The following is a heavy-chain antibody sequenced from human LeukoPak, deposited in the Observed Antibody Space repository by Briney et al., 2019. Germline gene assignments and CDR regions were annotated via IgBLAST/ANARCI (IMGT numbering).Heavy chain of an antibody. V-gene: IGHV4-59*12. Sequence: SETLSLTCVVSGGSINNYYWGWIRQPPGRGLEWIGYIYYSGSTNYNPSLKGRVTISVDRSKNQFSLKLSSVTAADTAVYCCARGGSKGLFDYWGQGTLVTVSS. D-gene: IGHD3-16*01. CDR3: ARGGSKGLFDY. CDR2: IYYSGST. J-gene: IGHJ4*02. CDR1: GGSINNYY.